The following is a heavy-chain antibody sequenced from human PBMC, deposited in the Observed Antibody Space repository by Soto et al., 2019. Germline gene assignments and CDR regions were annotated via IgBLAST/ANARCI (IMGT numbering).Heavy chain of an antibody. D-gene: IGHD4-17*01. Sequence: ASVKVSCKASGYTFTGYYIHWVRQAPGQGLEWMGWINPNSGGTNYAQKFQGWVTMTRDTSISTAYMELSRLRSDDTAVYYCARAGGDYGDLDFDYWGQGTLVTVSS. CDR3: ARAGGDYGDLDFDY. J-gene: IGHJ4*02. V-gene: IGHV1-2*04. CDR1: GYTFTGYY. CDR2: INPNSGGT.